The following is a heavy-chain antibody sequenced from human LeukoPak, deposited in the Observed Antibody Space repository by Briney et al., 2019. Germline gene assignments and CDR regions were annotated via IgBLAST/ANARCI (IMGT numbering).Heavy chain of an antibody. J-gene: IGHJ6*03. CDR2: ISGSGGST. CDR1: GFTFSSYA. V-gene: IGHV3-23*01. Sequence: PGGSLRLSCAASGFTFSSYAMSWVRQAPGKGLEWVSAISGSGGSTYYADSVKGRFTISRDNSKNTLYLQMNSLRAEDTAVYYCARGGGWLQSYYYMDVWGKGTTVTISS. D-gene: IGHD5-24*01. CDR3: ARGGGWLQSYYYMDV.